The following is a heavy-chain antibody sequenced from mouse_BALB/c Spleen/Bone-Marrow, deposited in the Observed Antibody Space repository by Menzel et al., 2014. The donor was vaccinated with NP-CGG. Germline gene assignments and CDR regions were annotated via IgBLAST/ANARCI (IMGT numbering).Heavy chain of an antibody. CDR1: DYSFTGYF. D-gene: IGHD1-1*01. Sequence: EVKLMESGPELVKPGASVKISCKASDYSFTGYFMNWVMQSHGKSLEWIGRINPYNGDTFYNQKFKGKATLTVDKSSSTAHMELRSLASEDSAVYYCAREGGYYYGSSPYFDVWGAGTTVTVSS. CDR2: INPYNGDT. CDR3: AREGGYYYGSSPYFDV. J-gene: IGHJ1*01. V-gene: IGHV1-20*02.